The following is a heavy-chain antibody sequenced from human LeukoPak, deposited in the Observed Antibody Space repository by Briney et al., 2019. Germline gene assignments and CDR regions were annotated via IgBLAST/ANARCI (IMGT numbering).Heavy chain of an antibody. CDR1: GFTFSDYY. D-gene: IGHD4/OR15-4a*01. Sequence: GGSLRLSCAASGFTFSDYYMSWIRQVPGKGLVWVSRINTDGSTTSYADSVKGRFTISRDNAKNTLYLQMNSLRAEDTAVYYRASRGANNFDYWGQGTLVTVSS. CDR3: ASRGANNFDY. V-gene: IGHV3-74*01. J-gene: IGHJ4*02. CDR2: INTDGSTT.